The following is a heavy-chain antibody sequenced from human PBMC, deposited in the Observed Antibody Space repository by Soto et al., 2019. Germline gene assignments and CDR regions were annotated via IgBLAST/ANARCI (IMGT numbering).Heavy chain of an antibody. Sequence: GASVKVSCKASGYTFTSYAMHWVRQAPGQRLEWMGWINAGNGNTKYSQKFQGRVTITRDTSASTAYMELSSLRSEDTAVYYCARAGRGGPVYYYYYGMDVWGQGTTVTVSS. CDR2: INAGNGNT. D-gene: IGHD3-10*01. V-gene: IGHV1-3*01. CDR1: GYTFTSYA. J-gene: IGHJ6*02. CDR3: ARAGRGGPVYYYYYGMDV.